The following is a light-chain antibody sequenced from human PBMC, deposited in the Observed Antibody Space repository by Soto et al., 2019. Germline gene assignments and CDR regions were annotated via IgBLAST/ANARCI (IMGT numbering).Light chain of an antibody. Sequence: EIVMTQSPATLSVSPGEIATLSCSASQSVSSSYIAWYQQRPGQTPSLLIYGASTRATGIPDRFSGSGSGTHFTLTISRLEPGDFAVYYCQHFGGTTFTFGQGTRLEIK. CDR3: QHFGGTTFT. CDR2: GAS. J-gene: IGKJ5*01. V-gene: IGKV3-20*01. CDR1: QSVSSSY.